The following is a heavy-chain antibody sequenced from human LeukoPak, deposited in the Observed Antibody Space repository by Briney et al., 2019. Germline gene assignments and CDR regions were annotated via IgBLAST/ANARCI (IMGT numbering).Heavy chain of an antibody. Sequence: PSETLSLTCAVYGGSFSGYYWGWIRQPPGKGLEWIGSIYYSGSTYYNPSLKSRVTISVDTSKNQFSLKLSSVTAADTAVYYCAKGGYYDDKKDYFDYWGQGTLVTVSS. D-gene: IGHD3-22*01. CDR2: IYYSGST. V-gene: IGHV4-34*01. CDR3: AKGGYYDDKKDYFDY. CDR1: GGSFSGYY. J-gene: IGHJ4*02.